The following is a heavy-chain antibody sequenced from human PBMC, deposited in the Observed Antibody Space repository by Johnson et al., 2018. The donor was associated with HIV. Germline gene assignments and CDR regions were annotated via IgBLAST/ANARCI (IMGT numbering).Heavy chain of an antibody. J-gene: IGHJ3*02. Sequence: MQLVESGGGVVRPGGSLRLSCAASDFTFSSYGMSWVRQAPGKGLEWVSVIRDSGGSGYYADFAKGRFTVSRDNSKNTLYLQMNSLRAEDTAVYYCARASDAFDIWGQGTMVTVSS. CDR2: IRDSGGSG. V-gene: IGHV3-NL1*01. CDR3: ARASDAFDI. CDR1: DFTFSSYG.